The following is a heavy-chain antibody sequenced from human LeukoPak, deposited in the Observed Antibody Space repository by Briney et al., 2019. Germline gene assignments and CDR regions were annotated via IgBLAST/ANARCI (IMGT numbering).Heavy chain of an antibody. J-gene: IGHJ6*04. D-gene: IGHD3-10*02. Sequence: GGSLRLSCAASGFTFSSYEMNWVRQTPGKGLEWVSYISSSGSTIYYADSVKGRFTISRDNAKNSLYLQMNSLRAEDTAVYYCAELGITMIGGVWGKGTTVTISS. V-gene: IGHV3-48*03. CDR3: AELGITMIGGV. CDR2: ISSSGSTI. CDR1: GFTFSSYE.